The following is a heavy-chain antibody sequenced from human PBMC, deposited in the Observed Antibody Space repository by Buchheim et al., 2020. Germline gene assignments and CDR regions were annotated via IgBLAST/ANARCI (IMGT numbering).Heavy chain of an antibody. CDR3: ARPSIVSGYDPGVAGFDY. CDR2: ISSSGSTI. Sequence: EVQLVESGGGLVQPGGSLRLSCAASGFTFSSYEMNWVRQAPGKGLEWVSYISSSGSTIYYADSVTGRFTISRDNAKNTLHLQMNSLRAEDTAVYYCARPSIVSGYDPGVAGFDYWGQGTL. CDR1: GFTFSSYE. D-gene: IGHD3-22*01. V-gene: IGHV3-48*03. J-gene: IGHJ4*02.